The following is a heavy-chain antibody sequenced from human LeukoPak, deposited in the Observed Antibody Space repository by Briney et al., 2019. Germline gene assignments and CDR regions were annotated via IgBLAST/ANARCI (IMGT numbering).Heavy chain of an antibody. V-gene: IGHV3-48*02. D-gene: IGHD3-9*01. CDR2: IRTDGTI. J-gene: IGHJ3*02. CDR3: ARDNIWAFDI. Sequence: GGSLRLSCEASGFTSFDFPMNWVRKAPGNGLEWVSHIRTDGTITYADSVKGRFTISRDDAKTSVYLQMNSLRDEDTAIYYCARDNIWAFDIWGQGTMVTVAS. CDR1: GFTSFDFP.